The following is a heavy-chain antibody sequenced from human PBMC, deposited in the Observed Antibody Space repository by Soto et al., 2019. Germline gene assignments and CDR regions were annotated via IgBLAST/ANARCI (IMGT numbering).Heavy chain of an antibody. D-gene: IGHD2-15*01. CDR1: GGTFSSYA. CDR3: ARAGGSCYFPRCDNWFDP. J-gene: IGHJ5*02. V-gene: IGHV1-69*13. Sequence: SVKVSCKASGGTFSSYAISWVRQAPGQGLEWMGGIIPIFGTANYAQKFQGRVTITADESTSTAYMELSSLRSEDTAVYYCARAGGSCYFPRCDNWFDPWGQGTLVTVSS. CDR2: IIPIFGTA.